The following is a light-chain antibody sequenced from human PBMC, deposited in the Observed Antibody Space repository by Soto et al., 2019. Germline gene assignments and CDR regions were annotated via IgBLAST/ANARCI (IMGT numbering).Light chain of an antibody. CDR2: SNN. J-gene: IGLJ7*01. V-gene: IGLV1-44*01. CDR3: AAWDDSLNGAV. Sequence: QSVLTQPPSASGTPGQRVTISCSGRSSNIGSNTVNWYQQLPGTAPKLRIYSNNQRPSGVPDRFSGSKSGTSASLAISGLQAEDEADYYCAAWDDSLNGAVFGGGTQLTVL. CDR1: SSNIGSNT.